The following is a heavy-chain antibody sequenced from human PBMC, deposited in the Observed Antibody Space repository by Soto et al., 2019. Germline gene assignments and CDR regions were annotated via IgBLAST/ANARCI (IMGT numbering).Heavy chain of an antibody. D-gene: IGHD1-7*01. V-gene: IGHV3-74*01. CDR3: ARDNGNSY. J-gene: IGHJ4*01. CDR1: GFTFSSYW. CDR2: IHNDGSTT. Sequence: EVPLVESGGGLVQPGGSVRLSCAASGFTFSSYWMHWVRQAPGKGLMWVSRIHNDGSTTRYADSVKGRFTISRDNAKNTLYLQMSSLRVEDTAVYYCARDNGNSYWGQGTLVTVSS.